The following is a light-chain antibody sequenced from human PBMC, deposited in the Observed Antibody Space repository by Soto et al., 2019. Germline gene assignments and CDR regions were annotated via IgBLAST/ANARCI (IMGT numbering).Light chain of an antibody. CDR2: GAS. J-gene: IGKJ1*01. CDR1: QTVPNNY. Sequence: EIVLTQSPGTLSLSVGERATLSCRSSQTVPNNYLVWYQQKPGQTPTVLIYGASNRAAGIPDRFSGSGAGTDFTLTISRQDPEDFAVYYCQRYDASPTFGQGTRVE. CDR3: QRYDASPT. V-gene: IGKV3-20*01.